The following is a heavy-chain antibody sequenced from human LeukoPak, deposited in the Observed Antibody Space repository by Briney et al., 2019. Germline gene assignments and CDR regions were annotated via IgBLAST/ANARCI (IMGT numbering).Heavy chain of an antibody. V-gene: IGHV4-34*01. CDR1: GGSFSGYY. J-gene: IGHJ4*02. Sequence: SETLSLTCAVYGGSFSGYYWSWICQPPGKGLEWIGEINHSGSTNYNPSLKSRVTISVDTSKNQFSLKLSSVTAADTAVYYCASLALMVRGVVDYWGQGTLVTVSS. D-gene: IGHD3-10*01. CDR3: ASLALMVRGVVDY. CDR2: INHSGST.